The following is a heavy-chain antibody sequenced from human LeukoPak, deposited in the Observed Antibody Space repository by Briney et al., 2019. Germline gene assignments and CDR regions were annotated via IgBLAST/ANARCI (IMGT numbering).Heavy chain of an antibody. J-gene: IGHJ5*02. D-gene: IGHD5-18*01. CDR1: GGSISSSNCY. Sequence: SETLSLTCSVSGGSISSSNCYWAWIRQPPGKGLEWIGSIHYTGTPYYSASLKSRVTISVDTSKNQFSLKLSSVTAADTAVYYCASHQYTWIQINWFDPWGQGTLVTVSS. V-gene: IGHV4-39*01. CDR2: IHYTGTP. CDR3: ASHQYTWIQINWFDP.